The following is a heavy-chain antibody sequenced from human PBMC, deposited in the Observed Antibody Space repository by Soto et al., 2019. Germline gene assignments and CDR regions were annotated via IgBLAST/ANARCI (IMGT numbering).Heavy chain of an antibody. V-gene: IGHV3-33*01. CDR1: GFTFIRYD. J-gene: IGHJ4*02. D-gene: IGHD1-26*01. CDR3: AGDAYPLFDTTTSRRGVGGH. CDR2: IWHHGSNK. Sequence: QVQLVESWGGVVQPGRSLRLSCAASGFTFIRYDMYWVRQAPGKGLEWVAVIWHHGSNKYYADSLNGRSNISRDKSTNTLALQMSCLRVEDTAVYFCAGDAYPLFDTTTSRRGVGGHGGEGSLGTVSA.